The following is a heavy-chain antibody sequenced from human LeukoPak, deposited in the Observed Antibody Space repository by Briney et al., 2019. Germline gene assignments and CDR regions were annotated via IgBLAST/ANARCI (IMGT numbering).Heavy chain of an antibody. V-gene: IGHV3-15*01. J-gene: IGHJ4*02. D-gene: IGHD2/OR15-2a*01. CDR2: IKSITDGGTA. CDR1: GFXFSNVW. Sequence: GGSLRLSCAASGFXFSNVWISWVRQAPGKGLEWVGRIKSITDGGTADYAAPVKGRFTISRDDSENTLYLQMNSLKIEDTAVYYCTTDHFAWGQGTLVTVSS. CDR3: TTDHFA.